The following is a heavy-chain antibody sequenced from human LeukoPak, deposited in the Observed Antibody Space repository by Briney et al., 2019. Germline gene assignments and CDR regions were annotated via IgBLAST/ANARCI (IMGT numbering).Heavy chain of an antibody. V-gene: IGHV3-20*04. CDR3: ARDIRLSGSYLFDY. J-gene: IGHJ4*02. Sequence: GGSLRLSCAASGFTSDDYGMSWVRQAPGKGLEMVSGINWNGGSTGYADSVKGRFTISRDNAKNSLYLQVNSLRAEDTALYYCARDIRLSGSYLFDYWGQGTLVTVSS. D-gene: IGHD1-26*01. CDR1: GFTSDDYG. CDR2: INWNGGST.